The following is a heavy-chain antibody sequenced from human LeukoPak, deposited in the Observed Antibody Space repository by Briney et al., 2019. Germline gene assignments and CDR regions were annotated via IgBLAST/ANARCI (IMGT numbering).Heavy chain of an antibody. CDR2: ISAYNGNT. V-gene: IGHV1-18*01. CDR1: GYTFTSYG. Sequence: ASVKVSCKASGYTFTSYGISWVRQAPGQGLEWMGWISAYNGNTNYAQKLQGRVTMTTDISTSTAYMELRSLRSDDTAVYYCAKGTRGYYDSSGYYPDYWGQGTLVTVSS. J-gene: IGHJ4*02. CDR3: AKGTRGYYDSSGYYPDY. D-gene: IGHD3-22*01.